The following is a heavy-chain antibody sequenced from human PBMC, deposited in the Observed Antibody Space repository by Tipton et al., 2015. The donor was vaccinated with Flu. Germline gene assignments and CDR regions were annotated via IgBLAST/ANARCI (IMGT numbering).Heavy chain of an antibody. CDR3: ARERNSVYYFDY. J-gene: IGHJ4*02. CDR1: DDSITSYY. CDR2: IYDTVTS. D-gene: IGHD1-14*01. V-gene: IGHV4-59*12. Sequence: TLSLTCTVSDDSITSYYWSWIRQPPGKGLEWIGYIYDTVTSNYNPSLKSRVTISVDTSKNQFSLKLNSVTAADTAVYYCARERNSVYYFDYWGQGTLVTVSS.